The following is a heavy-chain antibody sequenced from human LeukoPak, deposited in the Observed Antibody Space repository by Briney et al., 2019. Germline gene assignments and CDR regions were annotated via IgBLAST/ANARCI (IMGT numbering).Heavy chain of an antibody. D-gene: IGHD2-2*01. Sequence: SDTLSLTCTLGCGYLSGHYWGGIRQPPGKGLELVGHIYYTGTTFYNPSLNSRVTITLDTSRNQFSLRLTSVIAADTAVYYCARFSWGCSTASCYLTNWGQGALVTVSS. CDR1: CGYLSGHY. J-gene: IGHJ4*02. V-gene: IGHV4-59*07. CDR2: IYYTGTT. CDR3: ARFSWGCSTASCYLTN.